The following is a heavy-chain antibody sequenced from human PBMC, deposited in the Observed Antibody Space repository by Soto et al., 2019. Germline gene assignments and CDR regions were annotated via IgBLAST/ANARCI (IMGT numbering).Heavy chain of an antibody. J-gene: IGHJ4*02. CDR3: VTGKNRGWFEFYIDY. V-gene: IGHV3-15*01. CDR2: IKSSTDGGST. D-gene: IGHD3-10*01. Sequence: EVQLVESGGGLVEPGGSLRLSCAASGFTFSNSWMTWVRQAPGKGLEWVGRIKSSTDGGSTDYAAPVKGRFTISRDDSKNTLYLQMKSLKTEGTAMYYCVTGKNRGWFEFYIDYWGLGTLLTVSS. CDR1: GFTFSNSW.